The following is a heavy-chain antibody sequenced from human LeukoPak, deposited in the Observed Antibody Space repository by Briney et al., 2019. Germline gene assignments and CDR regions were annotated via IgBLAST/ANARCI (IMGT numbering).Heavy chain of an antibody. CDR3: ATGWAYGVIITPPGY. J-gene: IGHJ4*02. Sequence: GASVKVSCKASGYTFTDYYMHWVRQAPGQGPEWMGWINPNSGVTNYAQKFQGRVTMTTDTSINTAYIEVSRLTFDDTAIYYCATGWAYGVIITPPGYWGQGTLVTVSS. CDR2: INPNSGVT. CDR1: GYTFTDYY. V-gene: IGHV1-2*02. D-gene: IGHD3-10*01.